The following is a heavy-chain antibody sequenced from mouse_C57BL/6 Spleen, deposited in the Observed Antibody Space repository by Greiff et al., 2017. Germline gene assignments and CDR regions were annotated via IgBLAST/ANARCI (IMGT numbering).Heavy chain of an antibody. D-gene: IGHD1-1*01. Sequence: VQLQQSGAELVRPGTSVKVSCKASGYAFTNYLIEWVKQRPGQGLEWIGVINPGSGGTNYNEKFKGKATLTADKSSSTAYMQLSSLTSEDSAVYFCARKDYYGSSYYAMDYWGQGTSVTVSS. J-gene: IGHJ4*01. CDR1: GYAFTNYL. V-gene: IGHV1-54*01. CDR3: ARKDYYGSSYYAMDY. CDR2: INPGSGGT.